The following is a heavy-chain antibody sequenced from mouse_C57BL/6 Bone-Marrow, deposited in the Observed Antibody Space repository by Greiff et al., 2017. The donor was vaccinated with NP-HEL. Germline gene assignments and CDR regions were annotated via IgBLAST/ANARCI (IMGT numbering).Heavy chain of an antibody. D-gene: IGHD2-1*01. J-gene: IGHJ3*01. Sequence: EVMLQQSGPELVKPGASVKISCKASGYTFTDYYMNWVKQSHGKSLEWIGDINPNNGGTSYNQKFKGKATLTVDKSSSTAYMELRSLTSEDSAVYYCARTPLLLPWFAYWGQGTLVTVSA. CDR1: GYTFTDYY. CDR2: INPNNGGT. V-gene: IGHV1-26*01. CDR3: ARTPLLLPWFAY.